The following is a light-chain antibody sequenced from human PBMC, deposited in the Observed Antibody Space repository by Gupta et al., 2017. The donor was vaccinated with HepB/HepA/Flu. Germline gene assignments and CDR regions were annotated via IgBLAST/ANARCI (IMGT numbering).Light chain of an antibody. V-gene: IGLV1-40*01. J-gene: IGLJ3*02. Sequence: QSVLTQLPSVSGAPGQRVTISCTGSSSNIGAGYDVHWYQQIPGTAPKLLIYGNSNRPSGVPDRFSGSKSGTSASLAITGLQAEDEADYYCQSYDSSLSGWVFGGGTKLTVL. CDR3: QSYDSSLSGWV. CDR2: GNS. CDR1: SSNIGAGYD.